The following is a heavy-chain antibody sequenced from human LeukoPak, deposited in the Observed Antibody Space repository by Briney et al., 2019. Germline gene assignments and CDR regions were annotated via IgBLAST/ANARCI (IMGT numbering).Heavy chain of an antibody. D-gene: IGHD5-18*01. Sequence: LSLTCTVSGGSISSSSYYWGWIRQAPGKGLEWVAVISYDGSDKYYADSVKGRFTISRDNSKNTLYLQMNSLRAEDTAVYYCAKRRTVDTAMVTHYYGMDVWGQGTTVTVSS. J-gene: IGHJ6*02. CDR2: ISYDGSDK. CDR1: GGSISSSS. V-gene: IGHV3-30*18. CDR3: AKRRTVDTAMVTHYYGMDV.